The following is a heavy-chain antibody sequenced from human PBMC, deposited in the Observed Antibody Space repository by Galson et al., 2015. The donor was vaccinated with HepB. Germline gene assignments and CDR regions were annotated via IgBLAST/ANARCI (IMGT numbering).Heavy chain of an antibody. V-gene: IGHV6-1*01. D-gene: IGHD3-16*01. CDR2: TYRKSH. CDR1: GDSVSSNSVA. CDR3: ARGINSAFDS. Sequence: CAISGDSVSSNSVAWNWIRQSPSRGLEWLGRTYRKSHDYALSVKSRITINPDTSKNQFSLQLTSVTPDDTAVYYCARGINSAFDSWGQGTLVTVSS. J-gene: IGHJ4*02.